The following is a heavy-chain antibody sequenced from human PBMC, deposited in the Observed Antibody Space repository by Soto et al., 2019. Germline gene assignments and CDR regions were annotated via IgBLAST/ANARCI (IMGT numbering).Heavy chain of an antibody. J-gene: IGHJ4*02. CDR1: GFTFDDHG. CDR2: ISWNSGSI. CDR3: VRDTSSGWHLKDH. V-gene: IGHV3-9*01. D-gene: IGHD3-9*01. Sequence: EVDLVESGGGLAQPGRSLRLSCVASGFTFDDHGMHWVRQIPGRGLEWGSGISWNSGSIGYAESVKGRFTIFRDSAKNFLYLEMNSLRQEDTALYYCVRDTSSGWHLKDHWGPGVQVSVSS.